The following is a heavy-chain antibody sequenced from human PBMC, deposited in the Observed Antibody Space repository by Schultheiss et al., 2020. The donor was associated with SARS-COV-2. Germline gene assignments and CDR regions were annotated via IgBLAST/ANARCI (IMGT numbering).Heavy chain of an antibody. CDR1: EYTFTSYD. CDR2: MNPNSGGT. Sequence: ASVKVSCKASEYTFTSYDINWVRQATGQGLEWMGWMNPNSGGTNYAQKFQGRVTMTRDTSISTVYLELSSLTSEDTAVYYCARVTDGYAEHWGQGTQVTVSS. CDR3: ARVTDGYAEH. J-gene: IGHJ4*02. D-gene: IGHD5-24*01. V-gene: IGHV1-8*01.